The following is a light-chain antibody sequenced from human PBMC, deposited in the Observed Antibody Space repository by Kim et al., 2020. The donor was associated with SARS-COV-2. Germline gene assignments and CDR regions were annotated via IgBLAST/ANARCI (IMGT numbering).Light chain of an antibody. CDR2: GAI. CDR1: QTVNRD. Sequence: EVVMTQSPATLSVSPGDRATLSCGASQTVNRDLAWYQQLPGRAPRLLIYGAINRAARVPASFSGSGSGTEFTLTISSLQSEDFAIYYCQQYKYWPPTFGGGTKLEI. CDR3: QQYKYWPPT. J-gene: IGKJ4*01. V-gene: IGKV3-15*01.